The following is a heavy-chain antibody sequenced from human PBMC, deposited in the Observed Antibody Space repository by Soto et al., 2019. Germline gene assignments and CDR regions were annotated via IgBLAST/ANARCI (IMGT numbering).Heavy chain of an antibody. D-gene: IGHD2-2*01. Sequence: EVQLLESGGGLVQPGGSLRLSCAASGFTFSNYAMSWVRQAPGKGLEWVSAISGSGGSTYYADSVKGRFTISRDNSKNTLYLQMSSLRAEYTALYYCAIPGSGSHCSSASCCFYWFDPWGQGTLVTVSS. CDR1: GFTFSNYA. CDR3: AIPGSGSHCSSASCCFYWFDP. V-gene: IGHV3-23*01. CDR2: ISGSGGST. J-gene: IGHJ5*02.